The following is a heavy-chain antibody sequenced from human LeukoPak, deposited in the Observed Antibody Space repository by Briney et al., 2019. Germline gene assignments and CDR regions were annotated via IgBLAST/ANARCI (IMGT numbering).Heavy chain of an antibody. Sequence: SETLSLTCAVSGYSISSCYYWGWIRQPPGKGLEWIGSIYHSGSTYYNPSLKSRVTISVDTSKNKFSLKLSSVTAADTAVYYCAREGSRDYGSGSSYFDYWGQGTLVTVSS. CDR1: GYSISSCYY. J-gene: IGHJ4*02. V-gene: IGHV4-38-2*02. CDR2: IYHSGST. CDR3: AREGSRDYGSGSSYFDY. D-gene: IGHD3-10*01.